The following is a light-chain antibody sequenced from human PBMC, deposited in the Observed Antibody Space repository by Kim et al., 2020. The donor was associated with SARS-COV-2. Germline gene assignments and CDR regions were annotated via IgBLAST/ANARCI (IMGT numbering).Light chain of an antibody. CDR1: SLSNYY. Sequence: ALGQTVSIKYQGDSLSNYYASWYQQKPRLAPVLIIYGKNNRPSGIPDRFSGSSSGNTASLTITGAQAEDEADYYCNSRDSSGNHWVFGGGTQLTVL. J-gene: IGLJ3*02. CDR3: NSRDSSGNHWV. CDR2: GKN. V-gene: IGLV3-19*01.